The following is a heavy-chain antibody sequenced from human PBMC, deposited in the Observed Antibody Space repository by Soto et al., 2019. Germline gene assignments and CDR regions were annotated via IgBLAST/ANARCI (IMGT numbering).Heavy chain of an antibody. CDR1: GYTLTELS. Sequence: ASVKVSCKLSGYTLTELSMHWVRQAPGKGLEWMGGFDPEDGETIYAQKFQGRVTMTEDTSTDTAYMELSSLRSEDTAVYYCATNGIGYTYGSGMDVWGQGTTVTVSS. V-gene: IGHV1-24*01. J-gene: IGHJ6*02. CDR2: FDPEDGET. D-gene: IGHD5-18*01. CDR3: ATNGIGYTYGSGMDV.